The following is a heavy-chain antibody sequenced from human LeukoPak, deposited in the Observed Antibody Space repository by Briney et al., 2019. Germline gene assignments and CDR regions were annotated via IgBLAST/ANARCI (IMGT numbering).Heavy chain of an antibody. CDR3: ARAYYYGSGSYGLDY. CDR1: GGSISSYY. Sequence: SETLSLTCTVSGGSISSYYWSWIRQPPGKGLEWIGYIYYSGSTNYNPSLKSRVTISVDASKNQFSLKLTSVIAADTAVYYCARAYYYGSGSYGLDYWGQGTLVTVSS. D-gene: IGHD3-10*01. J-gene: IGHJ4*02. CDR2: IYYSGST. V-gene: IGHV4-59*01.